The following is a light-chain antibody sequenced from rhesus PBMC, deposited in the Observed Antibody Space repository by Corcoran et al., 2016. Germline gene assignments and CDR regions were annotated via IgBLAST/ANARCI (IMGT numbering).Light chain of an antibody. CDR2: DAT. J-gene: IGKJ4*01. Sequence: DIQMTQSPSSLSASVGDTVTITCQASQGISKNLAWYQQKTGKAPQFLIYDATPLKSGVPSRFSGRGAGTDFTLTISSLPPEDFATYYCQQHNSYPLTFGGGTKVEL. V-gene: IGKV1-33*02. CDR1: QGISKN. CDR3: QQHNSYPLT.